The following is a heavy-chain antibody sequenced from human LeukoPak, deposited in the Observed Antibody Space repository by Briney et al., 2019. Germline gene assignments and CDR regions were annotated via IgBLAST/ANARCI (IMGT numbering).Heavy chain of an antibody. CDR1: GFHVNYW. Sequence: GGSLRLSCAASGFHVNYWMSWVRQAPGKGLEWVSVIYDSGTTYYADSVKGRFLIFRDTSKNTVDLQMNSLRVEDTAVYYCAGRRSSGWYAYWGQGTLVTVSS. D-gene: IGHD6-19*01. J-gene: IGHJ4*02. V-gene: IGHV3-53*01. CDR2: IYDSGTT. CDR3: AGRRSSGWYAY.